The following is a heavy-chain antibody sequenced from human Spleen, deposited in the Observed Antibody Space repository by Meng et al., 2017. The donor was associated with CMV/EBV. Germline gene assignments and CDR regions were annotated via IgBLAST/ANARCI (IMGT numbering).Heavy chain of an antibody. J-gene: IGHJ6*02. CDR1: GFTFSSYS. V-gene: IGHV3-21*01. CDR3: ARESGLRLGELEFYYGMDV. D-gene: IGHD3-16*01. Sequence: GGSLRLSCAASGFTFSSYSMNWVRQAPGKGLEWVSSISSSSSYIYYADSVKGRFTISRDNAKNSLYLQMNSLRAEDTAVYYCARESGLRLGELEFYYGMDVWGQGTTVTVSS. CDR2: ISSSSSYI.